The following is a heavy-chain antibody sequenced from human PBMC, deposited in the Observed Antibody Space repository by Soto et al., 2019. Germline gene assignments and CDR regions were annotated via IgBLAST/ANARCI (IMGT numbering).Heavy chain of an antibody. CDR1: GGTFSSYA. CDR3: ARSGGPLYYYDSSGSFDY. Sequence: VQLVQSGAEVKKPGSSVKVSCKASGGTFSSYAISWVRQAPGQGLEWMGGIIPIFGTANYAQKFQGRVTITADESTSTAYMELSSLRSEDTAVYYCARSGGPLYYYDSSGSFDYWGQGTLVTVSS. CDR2: IIPIFGTA. V-gene: IGHV1-69*01. J-gene: IGHJ4*02. D-gene: IGHD3-22*01.